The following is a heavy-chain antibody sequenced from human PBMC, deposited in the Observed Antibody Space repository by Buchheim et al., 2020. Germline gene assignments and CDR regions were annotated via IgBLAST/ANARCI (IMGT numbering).Heavy chain of an antibody. CDR3: ARHPPLGLQGTSSGWLDA. CDR2: IYHIGDT. Sequence: QVQLQESGPGLLKPAETLSLTCIVSGGSITSGNYYWAWIRQPPGQGLEWIVSIYHIGDTYYNPSLKSRVTISVDTSKNQFSVKLNSVTATDTAVYYCARHPPLGLQGTSSGWLDAWGQGTL. CDR1: GGSITSGNYY. D-gene: IGHD6-6*01. V-gene: IGHV4-39*01. J-gene: IGHJ5*02.